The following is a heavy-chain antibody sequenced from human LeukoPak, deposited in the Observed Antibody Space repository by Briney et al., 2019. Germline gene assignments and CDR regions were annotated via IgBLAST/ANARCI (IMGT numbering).Heavy chain of an antibody. CDR1: GYTLTELT. CDR3: ATDNVGARGFDY. V-gene: IGHV1-24*01. J-gene: IGHJ4*02. Sequence: ASVKVSCKVSGYTLTELTMHWVRPAPGKRLEWMGGFDPEDDETIYAQKFQGRVTMTEDTSTDTAYMELSSMRSEDTAVYYCATDNVGARGFDYWGQGTLVTVSS. D-gene: IGHD1-26*01. CDR2: FDPEDDET.